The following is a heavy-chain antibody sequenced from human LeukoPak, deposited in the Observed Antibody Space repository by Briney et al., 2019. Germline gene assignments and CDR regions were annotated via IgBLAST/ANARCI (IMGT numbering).Heavy chain of an antibody. CDR2: IYHSGST. J-gene: IGHJ4*02. CDR1: GGSISSYY. V-gene: IGHV4-59*04. D-gene: IGHD1-26*01. CDR3: AGNFDY. Sequence: PSETLSLTCTVSGGSISSYYWSWIRQPPGKGLEWIGYIYHSGSTYYNPSLKSRVTISVDRSKNQFSLKLSSVTAADTAVYYCAGNFDYWGQGTLVTVSS.